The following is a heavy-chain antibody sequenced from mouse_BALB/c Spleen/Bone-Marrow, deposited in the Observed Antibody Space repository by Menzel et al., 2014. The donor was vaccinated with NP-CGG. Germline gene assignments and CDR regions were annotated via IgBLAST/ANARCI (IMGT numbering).Heavy chain of an antibody. J-gene: IGHJ1*01. CDR3: ARDINYDIYWYFDV. CDR2: IRNKAKGYTT. V-gene: IGHV7-3*02. CDR1: GFTFTDYY. D-gene: IGHD2-4*01. Sequence: VQLQQPGGGLVQPGGSLRFSCATSGFTFTDYYMSWVRQPPGKALEWLGFIRNKAKGYTTKYSASVKGRFTISRDNSQSILYLQMNTLRAEDSATYYCARDINYDIYWYFDVWGAGTTVTVSS.